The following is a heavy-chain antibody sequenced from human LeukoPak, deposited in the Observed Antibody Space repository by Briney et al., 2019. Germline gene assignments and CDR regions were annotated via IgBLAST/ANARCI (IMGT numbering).Heavy chain of an antibody. CDR2: ITSSSSYI. CDR3: AKGGGGDGSGWSTTDY. V-gene: IGHV3-21*01. D-gene: IGHD6-19*01. J-gene: IGHJ4*02. CDR1: GFTFSSYT. Sequence: RSGGSLRLSCAASGFTFSSYTMNWVRQAPGKGLEWVSSITSSSSYIYYADSVMGRFTISRDNANNSLYLQMNSLRVEDTAMYHWAKGGGGDGSGWSTTDYWGQGTLVTISS.